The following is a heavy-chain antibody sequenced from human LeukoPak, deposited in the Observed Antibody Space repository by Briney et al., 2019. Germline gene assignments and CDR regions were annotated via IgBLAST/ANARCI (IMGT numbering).Heavy chain of an antibody. CDR1: GYTFTGYY. D-gene: IGHD4-11*01. CDR2: INPNSGGT. Sequence: ASVKVSCKASGYTFTGYYMHWVRQAPGQGLEWMGWINPNSGGTNYAQKFQGRVTMTRDTSISTAYMELSRLRSDDTAVYYCARDRTTVPREGFYYWGQGTLVTVSS. V-gene: IGHV1-2*02. J-gene: IGHJ4*02. CDR3: ARDRTTVPREGFYY.